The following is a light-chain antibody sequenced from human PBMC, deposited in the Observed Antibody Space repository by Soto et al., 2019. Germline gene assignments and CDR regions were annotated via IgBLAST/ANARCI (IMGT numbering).Light chain of an antibody. J-gene: IGKJ1*01. CDR2: AAS. CDR3: QKYNSAHRT. Sequence: DIQMTQSPSSLSASVGDRVTIPCRASQGISNYLAWYQQKPGKVPQLLIYAASTLQSGVPCRFSGSGSGTDFTLTISSLQPEDGATYYGQKYNSAHRTFGQVTKVEIK. CDR1: QGISNY. V-gene: IGKV1-27*01.